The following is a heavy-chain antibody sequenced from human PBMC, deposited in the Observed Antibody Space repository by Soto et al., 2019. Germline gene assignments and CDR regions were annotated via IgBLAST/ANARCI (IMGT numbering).Heavy chain of an antibody. D-gene: IGHD5-12*01. CDR3: ARGGVDVVATSAFDY. CDR1: GGTFNNYA. CDR2: IIPIIGTA. Sequence: QVQLVQSGAEVKKPGSSVKLSCKASGGTFNNYAISWVRQAPGQGFEWMGGIIPIIGTADYAHKFQGRLAISADETTGTTFRELSSLRSEDTALYYCARGGVDVVATSAFDYWGQGTLVTVSS. V-gene: IGHV1-69*01. J-gene: IGHJ4*02.